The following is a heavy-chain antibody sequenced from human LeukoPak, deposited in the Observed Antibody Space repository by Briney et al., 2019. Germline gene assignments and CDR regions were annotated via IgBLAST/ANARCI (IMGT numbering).Heavy chain of an antibody. V-gene: IGHV1-18*01. J-gene: IGHJ3*01. CDR1: GYTFTSYG. Sequence: ASVTVSCKTSGYTFTSYGYSLVRQAPAPGLEWTGLISAYNGNTKYAQKFQGRVTMTRVTPASTAYMELRSLTLDDTAVYYCARAKTLEPRPSNAFDVWGQGTMVTVSS. CDR2: ISAYNGNT. D-gene: IGHD1-1*01. CDR3: ARAKTLEPRPSNAFDV.